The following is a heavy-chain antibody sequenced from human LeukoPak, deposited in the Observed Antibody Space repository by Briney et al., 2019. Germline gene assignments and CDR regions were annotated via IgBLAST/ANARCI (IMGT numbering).Heavy chain of an antibody. D-gene: IGHD3-3*01. J-gene: IGHJ5*02. CDR1: GYTFTSYG. V-gene: IGHV1-18*01. CDR3: ARELSIFGVGNSWFDP. CDR2: TSAYNGNT. Sequence: ASVKVSCKASGYTFTSYGISWVRQAPGQGLEWMGWTSAYNGNTNYAQKLQGRVTMTTDTSTSTAYMELRSLRSDDTAVYYCARELSIFGVGNSWFDPWGQGTLVTVSS.